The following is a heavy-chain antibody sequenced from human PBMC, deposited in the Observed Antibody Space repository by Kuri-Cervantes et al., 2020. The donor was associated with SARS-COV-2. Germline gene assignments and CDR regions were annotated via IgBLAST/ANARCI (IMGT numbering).Heavy chain of an antibody. V-gene: IGHV3-15*01. J-gene: IGHJ4*02. CDR3: TRDPVAGTKVFDY. Sequence: GESLKISCAASGFTFSNAWMSWVRQAPGRGLEWVGRIKSKTDGGTTDYAAPVKGRFTISRDDSKNTLYLQMNSLKTEDTAVYYCTRDPVAGTKVFDYWGQGTLVTVSS. CDR1: GFTFSNAW. CDR2: IKSKTDGGTT. D-gene: IGHD6-19*01.